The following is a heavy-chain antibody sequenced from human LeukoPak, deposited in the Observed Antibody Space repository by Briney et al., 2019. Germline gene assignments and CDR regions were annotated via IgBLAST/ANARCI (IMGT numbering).Heavy chain of an antibody. CDR2: INHSGST. CDR1: GGSFSGYY. J-gene: IGHJ4*02. D-gene: IGHD3-10*01. Sequence: PSETLSLTCAVYGGSFSGYYWSWIRQPPGKGLEWIGEINHSGSTNYNPSLKSRVTISVDTSKNQFSLKLSSVTAADTAVYYCARGRGRAITMVRGIIIFDYWGQGTLVTVSS. CDR3: ARGRGRAITMVRGIIIFDY. V-gene: IGHV4-34*01.